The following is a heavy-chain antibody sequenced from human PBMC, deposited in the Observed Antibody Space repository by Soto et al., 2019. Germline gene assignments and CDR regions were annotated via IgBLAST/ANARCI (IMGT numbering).Heavy chain of an antibody. D-gene: IGHD6-13*01. V-gene: IGHV1-46*03. Sequence: GASVKVSCKASGYTFTSYYMHWVRQAPGQGLEWMGIINPSGGSTSYAQKFQGRVTMTRDTSTSTVYMELSSLRSEDTAVYYCARGIMVIAAAGTGGFDYWGQGTLVTAPQ. CDR1: GYTFTSYY. CDR3: ARGIMVIAAAGTGGFDY. CDR2: INPSGGST. J-gene: IGHJ4*02.